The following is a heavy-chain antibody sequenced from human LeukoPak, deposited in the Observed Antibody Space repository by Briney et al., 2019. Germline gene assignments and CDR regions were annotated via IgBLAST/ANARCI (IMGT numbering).Heavy chain of an antibody. Sequence: SETLSLTCAVYGGSFSGYYWSWIRQPPGKGLEWIGEINHSGSTNYNPSLKSRVTMSVDTSKNQFSLKLSSVTAADTAVYYCAREYNGMDVWGQGTTVTVSS. D-gene: IGHD6-6*01. CDR2: INHSGST. CDR3: AREYNGMDV. V-gene: IGHV4-34*01. CDR1: GGSFSGYY. J-gene: IGHJ6*02.